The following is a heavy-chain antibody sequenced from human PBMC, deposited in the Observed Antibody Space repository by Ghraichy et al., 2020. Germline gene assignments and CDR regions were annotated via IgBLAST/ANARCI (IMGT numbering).Heavy chain of an antibody. CDR1: GGSISSYY. Sequence: SETLSLTCTVSGGSISSYYWSWIRQPPGKGLEWIGYIYYSGSTNYNPSLKSRVTISVDTSKNQFSLKLSSVTAADTAVYYCARRSVLVNLYYYYMDVWGKGTTVTVSS. CDR2: IYYSGST. V-gene: IGHV4-59*08. CDR3: ARRSVLVNLYYYYMDV. J-gene: IGHJ6*03. D-gene: IGHD4-23*01.